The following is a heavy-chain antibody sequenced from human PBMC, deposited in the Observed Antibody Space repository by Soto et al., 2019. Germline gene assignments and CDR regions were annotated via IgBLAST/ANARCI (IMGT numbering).Heavy chain of an antibody. CDR3: ARGDAAGYSSSWSAFDI. V-gene: IGHV1-2*04. D-gene: IGHD6-13*01. CDR1: GYTFTGYY. CDR2: INPNSGGT. J-gene: IGHJ3*02. Sequence: ASVKVSCKASGYTFTGYYMHWARQAPGQGLEWMGWINPNSGGTNYAQKFQGWVTMTRDTSIGTAYMELSRLRSDDTAVYYCARGDAAGYSSSWSAFDIWGQGTMVTVSS.